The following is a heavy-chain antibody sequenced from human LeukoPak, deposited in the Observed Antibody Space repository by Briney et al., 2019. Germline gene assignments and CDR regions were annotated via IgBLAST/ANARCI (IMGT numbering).Heavy chain of an antibody. CDR2: INACNGEK. J-gene: IGHJ4*02. CDR1: GYTFTNYV. Sequence: AAVKVSCKASGYTFTNYVVHWVRQAPAQGPDWMGWINACNGEKKYSQDFQGRGTITRDPSASTAYMELSSLTPEDTALYYCARDDCGDTCYPGGYWGQGTLVTVSS. V-gene: IGHV1-3*01. CDR3: ARDDCGDTCYPGGY. D-gene: IGHD2-21*01.